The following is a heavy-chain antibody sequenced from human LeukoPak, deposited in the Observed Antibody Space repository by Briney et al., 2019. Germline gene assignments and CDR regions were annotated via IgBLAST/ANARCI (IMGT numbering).Heavy chain of an antibody. J-gene: IGHJ6*03. Sequence: ASVKVSCKASGYTFTSYGITWVRQAPGQGLEWMGWISSFNGGTNYAQKLQGRVTMTTDTSTSTAYMELRSLRSDDTAVYYCARGSSGWYAHWDYYYMDVWGKGTTVTISS. CDR3: ARGSSGWYAHWDYYYMDV. D-gene: IGHD6-19*01. CDR2: ISSFNGGT. V-gene: IGHV1-18*01. CDR1: GYTFTSYG.